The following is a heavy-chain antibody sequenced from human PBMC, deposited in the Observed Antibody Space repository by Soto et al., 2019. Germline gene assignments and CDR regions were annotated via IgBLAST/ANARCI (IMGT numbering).Heavy chain of an antibody. CDR2: IPQRRST. CDR1: GGTFSVYV. D-gene: IGHD6-19*01. Sequence: TEPLSLTSPVYGGTFSVYVWSWILLPPGKGQEWIGDIPQRRSTNSNSYLKSRVTISVDTSKNQFSLKLSSVSAADTAVYYCASLASSGWGPVVEYWGQGTMVTVSS. J-gene: IGHJ4*02. V-gene: IGHV4-34*01. CDR3: ASLASSGWGPVVEY.